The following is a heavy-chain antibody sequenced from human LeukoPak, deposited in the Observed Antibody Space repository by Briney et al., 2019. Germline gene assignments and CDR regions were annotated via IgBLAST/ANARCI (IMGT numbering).Heavy chain of an antibody. Sequence: PSETLSLTCAVYGGSFSGYYWSWIRQPPGKGLEWIGEINHSGSTNYNPSLKSRVTISVDTSKNQFSLKLSSVTAADTAVYYCAKGAYYYDSSGYYDYYYMDVWGKETTVTNSS. D-gene: IGHD3-22*01. J-gene: IGHJ6*03. CDR3: AKGAYYYDSSGYYDYYYMDV. CDR2: INHSGST. CDR1: GGSFSGYY. V-gene: IGHV4-34*01.